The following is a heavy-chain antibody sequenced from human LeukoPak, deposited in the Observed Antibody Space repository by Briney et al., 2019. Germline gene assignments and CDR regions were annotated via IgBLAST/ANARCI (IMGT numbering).Heavy chain of an antibody. CDR1: GFIFSSYG. Sequence: GGSLRLSCAASGFIFSSYGMHWVRQAPGKGLEGGAVISYDGGNKYYAASVKGGFTTFRDNSKNTLHLQMNSLRAEDTAVYYFAKGEDGINLEYCYYGMDVWGQGTTATAS. CDR3: AKGEDGINLEYCYYGMDV. J-gene: IGHJ6*02. CDR2: ISYDGGNK. D-gene: IGHD5-24*01. V-gene: IGHV3-30*18.